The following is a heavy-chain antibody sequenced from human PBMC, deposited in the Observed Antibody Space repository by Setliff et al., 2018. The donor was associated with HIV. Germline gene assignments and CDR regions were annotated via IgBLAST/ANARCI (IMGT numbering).Heavy chain of an antibody. CDR2: IYQSGTT. CDR1: GFSISSCFF. Sequence: SQTLSLTCAVSGFSISSCFFWGWVRQPSGKGLEWIGSIYQSGTTYYNPALKSRVTISVDTSKNQFSLRLTSVTAADTGVYFCARVETTVTSRLDYWGQGTLVTVSA. J-gene: IGHJ4*02. D-gene: IGHD4-17*01. V-gene: IGHV4-38-2*01. CDR3: ARVETTVTSRLDY.